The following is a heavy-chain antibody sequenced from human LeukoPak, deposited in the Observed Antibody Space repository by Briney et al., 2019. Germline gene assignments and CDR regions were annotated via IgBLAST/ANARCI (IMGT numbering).Heavy chain of an antibody. J-gene: IGHJ5*02. Sequence: SGGSLRLSCAASGFTVSSNYMSWVRQAPVKGLEWVSVIYSGGNTYYADSVKGRFTISRDNSKNTLYLRMNSLRAEDTAVYYCAGSFGGWRWFDPWGQGTLVTVS. CDR2: IYSGGNT. D-gene: IGHD6-19*01. CDR1: GFTVSSNY. V-gene: IGHV3-53*01. CDR3: AGSFGGWRWFDP.